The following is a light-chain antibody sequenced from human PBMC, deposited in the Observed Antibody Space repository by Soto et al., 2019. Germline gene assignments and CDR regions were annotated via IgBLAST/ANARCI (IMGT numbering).Light chain of an antibody. CDR3: QQYEYFWT. CDR2: QAS. J-gene: IGKJ1*01. V-gene: IGKV1-5*03. Sequence: DIQMTQSPSTLSASVGDRVTITCRASQNIARSLAWYQQKPGKAPKVLIYQASSLDSGVPSRFSGRGFGTEFTLTINTLQPDDSATYYCQQYEYFWTFGQGNKVDIQ. CDR1: QNIARS.